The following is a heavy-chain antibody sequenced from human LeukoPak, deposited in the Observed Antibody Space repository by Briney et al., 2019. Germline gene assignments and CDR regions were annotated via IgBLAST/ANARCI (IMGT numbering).Heavy chain of an antibody. V-gene: IGHV1-18*01. J-gene: IGHJ6*03. CDR1: GYTFTSYG. Sequence: GASVKVSCKASGYTFTSYGISWVRQAPGQGLEWMGWISAYNGNTNYAQKLQGRVTMTRDTSTSTVYMELSSLRSEDTAIYYCARARGSGSYYGHDYYYYHYMDVWGKGTTVTVSS. CDR3: ARARGSGSYYGHDYYYYHYMDV. D-gene: IGHD3-10*01. CDR2: ISAYNGNT.